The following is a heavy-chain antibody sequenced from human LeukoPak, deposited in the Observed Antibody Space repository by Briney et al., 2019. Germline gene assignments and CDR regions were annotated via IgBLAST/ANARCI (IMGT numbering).Heavy chain of an antibody. CDR2: IHTGGDT. CDR3: ARVVSLSGIGYFDY. Sequence: GGSLRLSCAASGFTFTTYWMSWVRQAPGKGLEWVSVIHTGGDTYYPDSVQGRFTISRDSSKNTLHLRMNSLRAEDTAIYYCARVVSLSGIGYFDYWGRGTLVTVSS. J-gene: IGHJ4*02. CDR1: GFTFTTYW. D-gene: IGHD3-10*01. V-gene: IGHV3-53*01.